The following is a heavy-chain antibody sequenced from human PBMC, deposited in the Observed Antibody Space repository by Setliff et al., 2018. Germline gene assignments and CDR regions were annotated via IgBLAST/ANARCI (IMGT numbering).Heavy chain of an antibody. D-gene: IGHD3-22*01. J-gene: IGHJ6*03. CDR3: AKSLYFYDSSGYYYDRDYYYYMDV. CDR1: GFTFSSYA. V-gene: IGHV3-23*01. CDR2: ISGSGGST. Sequence: PGGSLRLSCAASGFTFSSYAISWVRQAPGKGLEWVSAISGSGGSTYYADSGTGRFTISRDNSKNTLYLQMNSLRAEDTAVYYCAKSLYFYDSSGYYYDRDYYYYMDVWGKGTTVTVSS.